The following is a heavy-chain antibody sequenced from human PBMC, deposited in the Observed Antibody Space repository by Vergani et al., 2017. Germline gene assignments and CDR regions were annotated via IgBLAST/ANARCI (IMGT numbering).Heavy chain of an antibody. V-gene: IGHV3-15*01. Sequence: EVQLVESGGGLVKPGGSLRLSCAASGFTFSNAWMSWVPQAPGKGLEWVGRIKSKTDGGTTDYAAPVKGRFTISRDDSKNTLYLQMNSLKTEDTAVYYCTTDYGASYYYYGMDVWGQGTTVTVSS. CDR3: TTDYGASYYYYGMDV. D-gene: IGHD4-17*01. J-gene: IGHJ6*02. CDR1: GFTFSNAW. CDR2: IKSKTDGGTT.